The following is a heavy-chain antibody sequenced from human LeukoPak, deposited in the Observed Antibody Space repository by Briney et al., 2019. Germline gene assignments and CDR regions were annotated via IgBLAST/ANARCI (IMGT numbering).Heavy chain of an antibody. CDR3: ARDRSSWVRWFDP. D-gene: IGHD6-13*01. Sequence: ASVKVSCKAFGYTFTSNYMHWVRQAPGQGPEWMGVISPSGGSTTYAQKFQGRVTLTRDMSTSTDYLELSSLRSEDTAVYYCARDRSSWVRWFDPWGQGTLVTVSS. J-gene: IGHJ5*02. CDR2: ISPSGGST. CDR1: GYTFTSNY. V-gene: IGHV1-46*01.